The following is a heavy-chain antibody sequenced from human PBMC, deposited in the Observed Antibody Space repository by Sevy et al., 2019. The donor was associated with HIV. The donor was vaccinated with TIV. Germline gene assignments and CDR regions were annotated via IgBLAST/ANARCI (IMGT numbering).Heavy chain of an antibody. Sequence: SETLSLTCTVSGDSLSSGSYYWSWIRQHPGKGLEWIGYISYSGTTFYTPSLRSRVSISVDASRNQFSLKLSSVTAAETALYYCAREPRGSGTLIDFWGQGTLVTVSS. D-gene: IGHD3-10*01. V-gene: IGHV4-31*03. CDR2: ISYSGTT. J-gene: IGHJ4*02. CDR1: GDSLSSGSYY. CDR3: AREPRGSGTLIDF.